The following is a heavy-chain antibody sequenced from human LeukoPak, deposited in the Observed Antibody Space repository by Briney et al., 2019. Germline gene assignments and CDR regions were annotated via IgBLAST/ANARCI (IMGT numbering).Heavy chain of an antibody. CDR1: GYTFTSYY. CDR3: ARAPFAYCGGDCLPPDY. CDR2: INPSGGST. Sequence: ASVKVSCKASGYTFTSYYMHWVRQAPGQGLEWMGIINPSGGSTSYAQKFQGRVTMTRDTSTSTVYMELSSLRSEDTAVYYCARAPFAYCGGDCLPPDYWGQGTLVTVSS. J-gene: IGHJ4*02. D-gene: IGHD2-21*02. V-gene: IGHV1-46*01.